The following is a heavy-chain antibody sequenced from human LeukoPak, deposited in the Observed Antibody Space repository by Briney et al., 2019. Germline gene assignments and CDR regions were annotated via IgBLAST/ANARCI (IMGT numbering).Heavy chain of an antibody. CDR1: GFTFSNAW. D-gene: IGHD2-2*01. J-gene: IGHJ4*02. V-gene: IGHV3-15*01. CDR3: TTLIVVPAAPIDY. CDR2: IKSKTGGGTT. Sequence: GGSLRLSCAASGFTFSNAWMSWVRQAPGKGLEWVGRIKSKTGGGTTDYAAPVKGRFTISRDDSKNTLYLQMNSLKTEDTAVYYCTTLIVVPAAPIDYWGQGTLVTVSS.